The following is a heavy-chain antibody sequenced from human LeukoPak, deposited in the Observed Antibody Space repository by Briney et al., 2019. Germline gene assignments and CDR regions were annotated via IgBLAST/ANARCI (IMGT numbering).Heavy chain of an antibody. CDR1: GFTLTDYN. V-gene: IGHV3-30*02. CDR2: IQYDGTTE. J-gene: IGHJ4*02. Sequence: GGSLRLSCGASGFTLTDYNMHWVRQAPGKGLEYVAFIQYDGTTEYYADSVKGRFTMSRDRSKNMLYLQMNSLRREDTAAYYCARGAAVAVELWGQGTLVTVSS. D-gene: IGHD6-19*01. CDR3: ARGAAVAVEL.